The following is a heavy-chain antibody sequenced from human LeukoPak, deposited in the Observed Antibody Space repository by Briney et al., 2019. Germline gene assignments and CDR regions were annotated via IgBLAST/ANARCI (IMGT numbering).Heavy chain of an antibody. D-gene: IGHD3-10*01. V-gene: IGHV1-18*04. J-gene: IGHJ5*02. CDR3: ARVPAEWFGELEHVVDNWFDP. Sequence: ASVMVSCKASGYTFTSYGISWVRQAPGQGLEWMGWISAYNGNTNYAQKLQGRVTMTTDTSTSTAYMELRSLRSDDTAVYYCARVPAEWFGELEHVVDNWFDPWGQGTLVTVSS. CDR2: ISAYNGNT. CDR1: GYTFTSYG.